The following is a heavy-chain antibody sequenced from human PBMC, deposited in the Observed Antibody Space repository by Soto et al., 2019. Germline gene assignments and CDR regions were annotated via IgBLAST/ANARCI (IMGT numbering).Heavy chain of an antibody. V-gene: IGHV3-30*18. CDR1: GFTFSSYG. CDR2: ISYDGSNI. CDR3: AKGNSAVSGTMARQ. Sequence: QVQLVESGGGVVQPGRSLRLSCAASGFTFSSYGMHWVRQAPGKGLEWVAAISYDGSNIYYADSVKGRFTISRDNSKTTLNLQMNSLRAEDTAVYFVAKGNSAVSGTMARQWGQGTMVPVSS. D-gene: IGHD6-19*01. J-gene: IGHJ3*01.